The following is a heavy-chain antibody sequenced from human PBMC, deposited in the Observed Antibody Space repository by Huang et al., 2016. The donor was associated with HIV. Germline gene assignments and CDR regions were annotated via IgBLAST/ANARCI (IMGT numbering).Heavy chain of an antibody. Sequence: QEQLVESGGGVVQPGGSLRLSCATSGFSFSHYGMHWVRQAPGKGLEWVAFIRFDGGNNQYADSAKGRFTISRDNSKKMLFLEMNSLRGDDTAFYNCATDLGGYSFDYWGQGALVSVSS. J-gene: IGHJ4*02. V-gene: IGHV3-30*02. CDR1: GFSFSHYG. D-gene: IGHD2-21*02. CDR3: ATDLGGYSFDY. CDR2: IRFDGGNN.